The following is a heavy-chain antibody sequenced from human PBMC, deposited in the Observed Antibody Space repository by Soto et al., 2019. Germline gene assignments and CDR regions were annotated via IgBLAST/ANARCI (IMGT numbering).Heavy chain of an antibody. Sequence: GGSLRLSCAASGFTFSSYAMSWVRQAPGKGLEWVSAISGSGVSTYYADSVKGRFTISRDNSKNTLYLQMNSLRAEDTAVYYCAKDRGWNDYYFDYWGQGTLVTVSS. J-gene: IGHJ4*02. CDR2: ISGSGVST. CDR1: GFTFSSYA. CDR3: AKDRGWNDYYFDY. V-gene: IGHV3-23*01. D-gene: IGHD1-1*01.